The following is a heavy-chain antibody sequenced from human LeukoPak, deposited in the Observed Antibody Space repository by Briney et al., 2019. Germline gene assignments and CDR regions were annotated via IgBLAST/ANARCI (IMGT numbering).Heavy chain of an antibody. V-gene: IGHV4-34*01. J-gene: IGHJ4*02. CDR3: ARTPRRYFDY. Sequence: SETLSLTCTVSGDSINSYYWSWIRQPPGKGLEWIGEINHSGSINYNPSLKSRVTISVDTSKNQFSLKLSSVTAADTAVYYCARTPRRYFDYWGQGTLVTVSS. CDR1: GDSINSYY. CDR2: INHSGSI.